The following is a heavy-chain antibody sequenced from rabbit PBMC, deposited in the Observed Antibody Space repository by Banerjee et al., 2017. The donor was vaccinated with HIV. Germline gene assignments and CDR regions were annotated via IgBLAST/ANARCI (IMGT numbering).Heavy chain of an antibody. D-gene: IGHD6-1*01. J-gene: IGHJ4*01. CDR1: GFPFRSSYY. V-gene: IGHV1S40*01. Sequence: QQLEESGGGLVKPGASLTLTCTASGFPFRSSYYMGWVRQAPGKGLEWIGCIDTATVRTWYASWAKGRFTISKTSSTTVTLQMTSLTAADTATYFCARSYTYGYAGYAYYFNLWGQGTLVTVS. CDR3: ARSYTYGYAGYAYYFNL. CDR2: IDTATVRT.